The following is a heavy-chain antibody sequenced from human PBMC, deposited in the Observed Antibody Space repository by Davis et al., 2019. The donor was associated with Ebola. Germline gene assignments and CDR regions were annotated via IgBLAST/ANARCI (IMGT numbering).Heavy chain of an antibody. J-gene: IGHJ4*02. V-gene: IGHV3-48*03. D-gene: IGHD5-24*01. CDR3: AKVRRDGYNYFDS. Sequence: LKISCSSSGFSLSDYEMNWVRQAPGKGLEWISYISRSGNTAYYAESVKGRFTISRDSAKNLLSLQMSSLRADDTALYYCAKVRRDGYNYFDSWGQGTPVTVSS. CDR2: ISRSGNTA. CDR1: GFSLSDYE.